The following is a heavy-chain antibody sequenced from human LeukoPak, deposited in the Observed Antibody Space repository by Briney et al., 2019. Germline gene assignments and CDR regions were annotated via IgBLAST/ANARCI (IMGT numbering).Heavy chain of an antibody. D-gene: IGHD4-17*01. J-gene: IGHJ4*02. CDR2: INSDGSSA. V-gene: IGHV3-74*01. Sequence: GGSLRLSCAASGFTFSTYWMHWVRQAPGKGLVWVSRINSDGSSANYADSVKGRFTISRDNAKNTLYLQMNSLRDEDTAVYYCASLLSGDYPYYFDYWGQGTLVTVSS. CDR3: ASLLSGDYPYYFDY. CDR1: GFTFSTYW.